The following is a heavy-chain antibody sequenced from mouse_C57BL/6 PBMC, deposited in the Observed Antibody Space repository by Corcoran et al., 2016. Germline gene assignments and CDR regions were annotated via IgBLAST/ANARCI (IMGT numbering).Heavy chain of an antibody. V-gene: IGHV9-3*01. CDR2: INTYSGVP. CDR3: ARGGKGDYYAMDY. D-gene: IGHD1-3*01. J-gene: IGHJ4*01. Sequence: QIQLVQSGPELKKPGETVKISCKASGYTFTTYGMSWVKQAPGKGLKWMGWINTYSGVPTYADDFKGRFAFSLETSASTAYLQINNLKNEDTATYFCARGGKGDYYAMDYWGQGTSVTVSS. CDR1: GYTFTTYG.